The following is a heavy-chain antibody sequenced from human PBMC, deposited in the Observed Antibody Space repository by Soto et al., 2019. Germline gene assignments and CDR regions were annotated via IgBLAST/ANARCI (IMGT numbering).Heavy chain of an antibody. CDR2: IWYDGSNK. J-gene: IGHJ3*02. D-gene: IGHD3-22*01. CDR1: GFTFSSYA. CDR3: ATGTYYYDSSGYYEI. V-gene: IGHV3-33*01. Sequence: QVQLVESGGGVVQPGRSLRLSCAASGFTFSSYAMHWVRQAPGKGLEWVAVIWYDGSNKYYAESVKGRFTVSRDNSKKKLYLQMNSLRAEDTAMYYCATGTYYYDSSGYYEIWGQGTMVTVSS.